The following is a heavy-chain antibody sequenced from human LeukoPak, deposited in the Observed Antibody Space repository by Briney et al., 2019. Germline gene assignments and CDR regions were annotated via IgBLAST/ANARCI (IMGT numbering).Heavy chain of an antibody. CDR1: GGSFSGYY. Sequence: SETLSLTCAVYGGSFSGYYWSWIRQPPGKGLEWIGEINHSGSTNYNPSLKSRVTMSVDTSKNQFSLKLSSVTAADTAVYYCARDKSAAGTVWFDPWGQGTLVTVSS. CDR2: INHSGST. D-gene: IGHD6-13*01. CDR3: ARDKSAAGTVWFDP. V-gene: IGHV4-34*01. J-gene: IGHJ5*02.